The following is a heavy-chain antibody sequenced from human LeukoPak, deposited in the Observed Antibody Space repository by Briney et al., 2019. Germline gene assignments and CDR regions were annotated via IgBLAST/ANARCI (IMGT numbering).Heavy chain of an antibody. CDR2: ISSSSSYI. CDR1: GFTFSSYS. J-gene: IGHJ4*02. Sequence: GGSLRLSCAASGFTFSSYSMNWVRQAPGKGLEWDSSISSSSSYIYYADSVKGRFTISRDNAKNSLYLQMNSLRAEDTAVYYCARVGQWELHYYFDYWGQGTLVTVSS. D-gene: IGHD1-26*01. CDR3: ARVGQWELHYYFDY. V-gene: IGHV3-21*01.